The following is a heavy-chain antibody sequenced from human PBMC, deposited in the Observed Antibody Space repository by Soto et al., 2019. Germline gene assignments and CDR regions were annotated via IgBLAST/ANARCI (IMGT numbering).Heavy chain of an antibody. CDR3: ARDKGGDCSGGSRHHDGY. CDR1: GGTFSSYT. V-gene: IGHV1-69*08. D-gene: IGHD2-15*01. CDR2: IIPILGIA. Sequence: QVQLVQSGAEVKKPGSSVKVSCKASGGTFSSYTISWVRQAPGQGLEWMGRIIPILGIANYAQMLQGRVTITADKPTNTPYMALSSLRSEDTALYYCARDKGGDCSGGSRHHDGYWGQGTLVTVYS. J-gene: IGHJ4*02.